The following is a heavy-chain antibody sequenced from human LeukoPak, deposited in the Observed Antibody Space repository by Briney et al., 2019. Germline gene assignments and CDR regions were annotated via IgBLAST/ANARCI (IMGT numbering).Heavy chain of an antibody. Sequence: ASVKVSCKASGYTFTDYYIHWVRQAPGQGFEWMGWINPKSGGTNYAQKFQGRVTMTRDTSIGTAYMELSRLRSDDTAVYYCARAIYDSSGGYNWFDPWGQGTLVAVSS. J-gene: IGHJ5*02. V-gene: IGHV1-2*02. CDR3: ARAIYDSSGGYNWFDP. D-gene: IGHD3-22*01. CDR1: GYTFTDYY. CDR2: INPKSGGT.